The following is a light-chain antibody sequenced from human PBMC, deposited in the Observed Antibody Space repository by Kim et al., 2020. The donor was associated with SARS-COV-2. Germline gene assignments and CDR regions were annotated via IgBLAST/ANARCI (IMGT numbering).Light chain of an antibody. CDR1: QDIHKW. J-gene: IGKJ2*01. CDR3: QQYVSPSRT. Sequence: ASVEDRITITCRASQDIHKWLGWCQQRPGKAPKLLISEASSLKSGVPSRFSGSGFGTHFTLTISSLQPDDCATYYCQQYVSPSRTFGQGTKLEI. CDR2: EAS. V-gene: IGKV1-5*03.